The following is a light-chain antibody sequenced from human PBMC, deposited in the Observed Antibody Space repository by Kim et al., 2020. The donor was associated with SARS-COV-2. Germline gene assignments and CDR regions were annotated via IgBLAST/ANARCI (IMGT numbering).Light chain of an antibody. V-gene: IGLV3-1*01. CDR3: QALDSDWV. J-gene: IGLJ3*02. CDR2: QNN. CDR1: TLGNQY. Sequence: YELTQPPSLSVSLGQTASITCSGDTLGNQYVSWYQQRPGQSPVLVIYQNNKRPSGIPQRFSGSNSGNTATLTISGTQAMDESDYYCQALDSDWVFGGGT.